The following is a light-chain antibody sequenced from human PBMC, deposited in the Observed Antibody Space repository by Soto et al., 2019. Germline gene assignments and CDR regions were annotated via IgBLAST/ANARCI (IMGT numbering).Light chain of an antibody. Sequence: QSALTQPASVSGSPGQSITISCTGTSSDIGTYNLVSWYQQHPGKAPKVMIYEGSERPSGISNRFSASKSGNTASLTISGLQAEDEAYYSFCSYAGSCTFVFGHGTKVTVL. CDR3: CSYAGSCTFV. CDR2: EGS. V-gene: IGLV2-23*01. J-gene: IGLJ1*01. CDR1: SSDIGTYNL.